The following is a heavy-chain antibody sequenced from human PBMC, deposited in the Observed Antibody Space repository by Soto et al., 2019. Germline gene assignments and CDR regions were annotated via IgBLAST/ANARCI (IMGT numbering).Heavy chain of an antibody. V-gene: IGHV3-23*01. CDR3: AISGSALYYYGMDV. CDR1: GFTFSSYA. Sequence: EVQLLESGGGLVQPGGSLRLSCAASGFTFSSYAMSWVRQAPGKGLEWVSAISGSGGSTYYADPVKGRFTISRDNSKNTLYLQMNSLRAEDTAVYYCAISGSALYYYGMDVWGQGTTVTVSS. J-gene: IGHJ6*02. D-gene: IGHD3-10*01. CDR2: ISGSGGST.